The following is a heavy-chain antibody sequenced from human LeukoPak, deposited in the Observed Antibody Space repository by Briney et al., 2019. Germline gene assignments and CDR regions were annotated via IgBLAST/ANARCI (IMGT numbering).Heavy chain of an antibody. CDR3: ARHRSSYYMDV. D-gene: IGHD6-6*01. CDR2: ISSGSSYI. J-gene: IGHJ6*03. CDR1: GFTFSSYS. V-gene: IGHV3-21*01. Sequence: GGSLRLSCAASGFTFSSYSMNWVRQAPGKGLEWVSSISSGSSYIYYADSVKGRFTISRDNAKNSLYLQMNSLRAEDTAVYYCARHRSSYYMDVWGKGTTVTVSS.